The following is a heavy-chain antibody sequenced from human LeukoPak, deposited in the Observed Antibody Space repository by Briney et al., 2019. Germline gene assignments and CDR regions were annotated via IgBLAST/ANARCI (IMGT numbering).Heavy chain of an antibody. CDR2: IYYSGST. Sequence: SETLSLTCTVSGGSISSYYWGWIRQPPGKGLEWIGSIYYSGSTYYNPSLKSRVTMSVDTSKNQFSLKLSSVTAADTAIYYCARRNYYDSTGYYVYWGQGTLVTVSS. CDR1: GGSISSYY. CDR3: ARRNYYDSTGYYVY. D-gene: IGHD3-22*01. V-gene: IGHV4-39*07. J-gene: IGHJ4*02.